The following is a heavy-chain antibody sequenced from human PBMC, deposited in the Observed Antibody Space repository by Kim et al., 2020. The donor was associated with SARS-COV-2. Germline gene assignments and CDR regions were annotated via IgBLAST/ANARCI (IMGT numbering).Heavy chain of an antibody. CDR1: GYTFTSYA. D-gene: IGHD3-9*01. J-gene: IGHJ5*02. CDR3: ARDVSYTPIFDILTGYYSKWGENWFDP. Sequence: ASVKVSCKASGYTFTSYAMNWVRQAPGQGLEWMGWINTNTGNPTYAQGFTGRFVFSLDTSVSTAYLQISSLKAEDTAVYYCARDVSYTPIFDILTGYYSKWGENWFDPWGQGTLVTVSS. V-gene: IGHV7-4-1*02. CDR2: INTNTGNP.